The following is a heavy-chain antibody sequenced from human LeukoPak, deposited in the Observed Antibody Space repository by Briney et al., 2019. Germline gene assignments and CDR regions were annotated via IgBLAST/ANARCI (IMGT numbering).Heavy chain of an antibody. D-gene: IGHD3-10*01. V-gene: IGHV3-30-3*01. Sequence: PGGSLRLSCAASGFTFSSYAMHWVRQAPGKGLEWVAVISYDGSNKYYADSVKGRFTISRDNSKNTLYLQMNSLRAEDTAVYYCTTLADGSNWGQGTLVTVSS. J-gene: IGHJ4*02. CDR3: TTLADGSN. CDR1: GFTFSSYA. CDR2: ISYDGSNK.